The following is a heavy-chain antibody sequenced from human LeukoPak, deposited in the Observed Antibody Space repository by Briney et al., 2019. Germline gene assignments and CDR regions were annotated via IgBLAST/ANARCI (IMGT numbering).Heavy chain of an antibody. V-gene: IGHV3-48*03. CDR2: ISSSSSAR. CDR3: ARDDGDNSGYYFDY. Sequence: GGSLRLSCAASGFTFNTYDMNWVRQAPGKGLEWVSNISSSSSARYYADSVKDRFTISRDNAKNSLYLQMNSLRAEDSAVYYCARDDGDNSGYYFDYWGQGTLVTVSS. CDR1: GFTFNTYD. D-gene: IGHD3-22*01. J-gene: IGHJ4*02.